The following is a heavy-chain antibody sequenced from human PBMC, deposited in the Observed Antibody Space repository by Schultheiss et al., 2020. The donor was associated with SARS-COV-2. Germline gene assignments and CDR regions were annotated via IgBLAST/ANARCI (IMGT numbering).Heavy chain of an antibody. CDR3: ARLPITMVQGVIIGYGMDV. V-gene: IGHV5-51*01. CDR1: GYSFTSYW. J-gene: IGHJ6*02. Sequence: GESLKISCKGSGYSFTSYWIGWVRQMPGKGLEWMGIIYPGDSDTRYSPSFQGQVTISADKSISTAYLQWSSLKASDTAMYYCARLPITMVQGVIIGYGMDVWGQGTTVTVSS. D-gene: IGHD3-10*01. CDR2: IYPGDSDT.